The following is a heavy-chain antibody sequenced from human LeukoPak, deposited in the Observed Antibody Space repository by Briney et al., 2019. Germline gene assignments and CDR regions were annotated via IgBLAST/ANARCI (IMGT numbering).Heavy chain of an antibody. CDR3: AKDGDSTNNYYYYYGMDV. CDR2: ISGSGGST. D-gene: IGHD4-17*01. Sequence: GGSLRLSCAASGFTFSSYAMSWVRQAPGKGLEGVSAISGSGGSTYYADSVKGRFTISRDNSKNTLYLQMNSLRAEDTAVYYCAKDGDSTNNYYYYYGMDVWGKGTTVTVSS. V-gene: IGHV3-23*01. CDR1: GFTFSSYA. J-gene: IGHJ6*04.